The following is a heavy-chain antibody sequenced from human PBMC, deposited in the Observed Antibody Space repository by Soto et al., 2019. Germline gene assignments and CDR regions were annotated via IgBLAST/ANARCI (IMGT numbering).Heavy chain of an antibody. CDR1: GDSIRTYY. V-gene: IGHV4-59*01. D-gene: IGHD3-9*01. CDR3: ARVTYDSFTAYSYYFDY. CDR2: VYYSGSV. Sequence: NPSETLSLTCTVSGDSIRTYYWTWIRQPPGKGLEWIGYVYYSGSVNYKSSLKSRVTMSVDTSKNQFSLRLNSVTAADTAVYYCARVTYDSFTAYSYYFDYWGQGTLVTVSS. J-gene: IGHJ4*02.